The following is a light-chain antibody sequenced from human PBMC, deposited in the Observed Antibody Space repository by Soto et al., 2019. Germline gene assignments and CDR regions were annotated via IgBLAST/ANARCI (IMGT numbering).Light chain of an antibody. CDR3: QQLNGSPWT. CDR1: QSVSSY. Sequence: DIQMTQSPSSLSASVGDRVTITCRASQSVSSYLNWYQQKPGKAPKLLIYAASTLQSGVPSRFSGSGSGTDFTLTISSLQPEDFATYYCQQLNGSPWTFGQGTKVEIK. J-gene: IGKJ1*01. V-gene: IGKV1-39*01. CDR2: AAS.